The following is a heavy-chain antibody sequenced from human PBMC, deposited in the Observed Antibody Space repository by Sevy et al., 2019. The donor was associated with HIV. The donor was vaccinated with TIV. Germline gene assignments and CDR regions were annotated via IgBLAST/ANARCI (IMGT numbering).Heavy chain of an antibody. CDR3: ARDDYRDYAIDY. CDR2: ISGTSDNS. V-gene: IGHV3-21*01. CDR1: GFTFSRYT. D-gene: IGHD4-17*01. Sequence: GGSLRLSCAASGFTFSRYTMNWVRQAPGKGLEWVSTISGTSDNSYYADSLKGRFTISRDNAKNSLYLQMNNLGAEDTAIYYCARDDYRDYAIDYWGQGTRVTVSS. J-gene: IGHJ4*02.